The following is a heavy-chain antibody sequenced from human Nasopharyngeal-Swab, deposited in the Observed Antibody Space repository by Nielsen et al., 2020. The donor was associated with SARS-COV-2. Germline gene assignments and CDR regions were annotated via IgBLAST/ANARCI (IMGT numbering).Heavy chain of an antibody. D-gene: IGHD2-15*01. CDR1: GFTFSHYF. CDR3: ASEPGGMTAPGRHFDP. J-gene: IGHJ5*02. V-gene: IGHV1-46*01. CDR2: LTPDGGAT. Sequence: ASVKVSCKASGFTFSHYFMHWVRQAPGQGLEWMGVLTPDGGATNYAGKFRGRVTVTRDPSTSTLYLDLSSLTSEDTAVYFCASEPGGMTAPGRHFDPWGQGTLVTVSS.